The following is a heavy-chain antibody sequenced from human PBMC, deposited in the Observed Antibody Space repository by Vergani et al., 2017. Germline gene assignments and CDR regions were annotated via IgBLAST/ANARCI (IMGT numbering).Heavy chain of an antibody. J-gene: IGHJ4*02. CDR1: GGSISSSSYY. CDR3: ARDGGSRMPGGY. D-gene: IGHD5-12*01. Sequence: QLQLQESGPGLVKPSETLSLTCTVSGGSISSSSYYWGWIRQPPGKGLEWIGSIYYSGSTYYNPSLKSRVTISVDTSKNQFSLKLSSVTAADTAVYYCARDGGSRMPGGYWGQGTLVTVSS. CDR2: IYYSGST. V-gene: IGHV4-39*07.